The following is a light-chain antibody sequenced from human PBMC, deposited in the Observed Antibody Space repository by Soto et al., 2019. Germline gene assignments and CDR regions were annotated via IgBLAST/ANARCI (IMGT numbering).Light chain of an antibody. V-gene: IGLV2-14*01. J-gene: IGLJ1*01. CDR2: EVS. CDR3: SSYTSSSTLRV. CDR1: SSDVGGYIY. Sequence: QSVLTQPASVSGSPGQSITISCTGTSSDVGGYIYVSWYQQHPGKAPKLMIYEVSNRPSGVSNRFSGSKSGNTASLTISGLQAEDEADYYCSSYTSSSTLRVFGTGTKLTVL.